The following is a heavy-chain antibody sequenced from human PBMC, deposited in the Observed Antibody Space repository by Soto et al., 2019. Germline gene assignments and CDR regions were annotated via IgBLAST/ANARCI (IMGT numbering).Heavy chain of an antibody. D-gene: IGHD3-3*01. CDR1: AFTLTGHN. CDR2: IETTSTLI. CDR3: VRDFWSSDWFS. J-gene: IGHJ4*02. V-gene: IGHV3-48*01. Sequence: GGSLRLSCGGSAFTLTGHNLNWVRQAPGGGLEWVAYIETTSTLIQYADSVKGRFTVSRDNAKNSMYLQMNSLRVEDTAIYYCVRDFWSSDWFSWGQGALVTVSS.